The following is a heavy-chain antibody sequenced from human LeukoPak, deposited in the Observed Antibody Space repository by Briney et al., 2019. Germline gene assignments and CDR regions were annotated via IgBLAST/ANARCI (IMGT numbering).Heavy chain of an antibody. J-gene: IGHJ5*02. CDR3: ARTDCSSTSCKKLGFDP. CDR2: IYYSGGT. Sequence: SQTLSLTCTVSGGSISSGGYYWSWIRQHPGKGLEWIGYIYYSGGTYYNPSLKSRVTISVDTSKNQFSQKLSSVTAADTAVYYCARTDCSSTSCKKLGFDPWGQGTLVTVSS. CDR1: GGSISSGGYY. V-gene: IGHV4-31*03. D-gene: IGHD2-2*01.